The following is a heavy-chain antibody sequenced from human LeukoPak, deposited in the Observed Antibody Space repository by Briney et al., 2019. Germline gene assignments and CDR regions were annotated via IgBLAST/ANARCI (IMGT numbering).Heavy chain of an antibody. CDR3: ARHRRHGYCYGDACSLYFWFDP. D-gene: IGHD5-24*01. J-gene: IGHJ5*02. CDR1: GGSINDLNYY. V-gene: IGHV4-39*01. CDR2: LFYDGTT. Sequence: PSETLSLTCNVFGGSINDLNYYWGWIRQSPGRTLEWIGSLFYDGTTYYNPSLKSRVTISMDKSNNHFSLNLKPVTATDTSVYVCARHRRHGYCYGDACSLYFWFDPWGQGTLVTVSS.